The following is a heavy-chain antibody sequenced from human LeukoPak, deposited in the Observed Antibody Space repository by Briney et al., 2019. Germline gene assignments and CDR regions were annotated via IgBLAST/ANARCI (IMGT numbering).Heavy chain of an antibody. J-gene: IGHJ3*02. D-gene: IGHD2-15*01. CDR1: GFTFSSYV. V-gene: IGHV3-30*04. Sequence: GGSLRLSCAASGFTFSSYVMHWVRQAPGKGLEWVAIISYDGSNKYYADSVKGRFTISRDNSKNTLYLQMNSLRAEDTAVYYCARVDIVVVVAAVSGAFDIWGQGTMVTVSS. CDR3: ARVDIVVVVAAVSGAFDI. CDR2: ISYDGSNK.